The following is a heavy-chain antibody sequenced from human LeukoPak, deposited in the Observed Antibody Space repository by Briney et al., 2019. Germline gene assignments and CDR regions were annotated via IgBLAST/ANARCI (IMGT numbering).Heavy chain of an antibody. Sequence: KSSETLSLTCTVSGGSISSYYWSWIRQPPGKGPEWIGYIYYSGSTNYNPSLKSRVTISVDTSKNQFSLKLSSVTAADTAVYYCARSVEMAMTPEAFDIWGQGTMVTVSS. CDR3: ARSVEMAMTPEAFDI. V-gene: IGHV4-59*08. CDR1: GGSISSYY. CDR2: IYYSGST. J-gene: IGHJ3*02. D-gene: IGHD5-24*01.